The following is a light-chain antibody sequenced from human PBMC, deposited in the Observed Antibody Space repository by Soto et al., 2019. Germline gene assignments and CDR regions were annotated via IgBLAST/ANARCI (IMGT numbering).Light chain of an antibody. J-gene: IGKJ5*01. V-gene: IGKV3-11*01. CDR1: QSVGSY. CDR3: QQRNNWPIT. CDR2: VAS. Sequence: EIVLTQSPATLSLSPGERATLSCRASQSVGSYLAWYQQKPGQAPRLLIFVASNRATGIPARFSGSGSGTDFTLTTNSLEPEDFPVYSCQQRNNWPITFGQGTRLEIK.